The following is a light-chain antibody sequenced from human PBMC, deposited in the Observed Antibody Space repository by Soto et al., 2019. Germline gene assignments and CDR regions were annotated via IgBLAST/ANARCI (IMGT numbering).Light chain of an antibody. CDR3: SSFASSNTWV. Sequence: QSVLTQPPSASGSPGQSVTISCTGTSSEVGAYNYVSWYQQHAGKAPKLVIYEVTKRPSGVPDRFSGSKSANTASLTVSGLQAEDEADYYCSSFASSNTWVFGGGTK. CDR2: EVT. CDR1: SSEVGAYNY. V-gene: IGLV2-8*01. J-gene: IGLJ3*02.